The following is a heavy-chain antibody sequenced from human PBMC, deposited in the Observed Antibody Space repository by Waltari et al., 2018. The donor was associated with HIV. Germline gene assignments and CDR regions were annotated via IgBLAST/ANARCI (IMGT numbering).Heavy chain of an antibody. D-gene: IGHD4-17*01. V-gene: IGHV4-39*01. CDR2: MSYSVST. CDR3: AGWFSGYSDYFDA. CDR1: GGSMTSSSYY. J-gene: IGHJ5*02. Sequence: QLQMHESGPALGKSSATRSLYCTVSGGSMTSSSYYWSWSRPPPAKGLEWMGSMSYSVSTYNNASLRSRLTLSVDTSKTQFSLKLTSVTAADTAMYYCAGWFSGYSDYFDAWVEGTRVTVSS.